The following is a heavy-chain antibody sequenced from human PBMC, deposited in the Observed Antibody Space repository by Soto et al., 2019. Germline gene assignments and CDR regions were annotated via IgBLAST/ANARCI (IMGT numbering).Heavy chain of an antibody. CDR2: IWYDGSNK. J-gene: IGHJ6*02. Sequence: PGGSLRLSCAASGFTFSSYGMHWVRQAPGKGLEWVAVIWYDGSNKYYADSVKGRFTISRDNSKNTLYLQMNSLRAEDTAVYYCASDRPRTQLGDQYYYGMDVWGQGTTVTVP. CDR1: GFTFSSYG. CDR3: ASDRPRTQLGDQYYYGMDV. V-gene: IGHV3-33*01. D-gene: IGHD5-18*01.